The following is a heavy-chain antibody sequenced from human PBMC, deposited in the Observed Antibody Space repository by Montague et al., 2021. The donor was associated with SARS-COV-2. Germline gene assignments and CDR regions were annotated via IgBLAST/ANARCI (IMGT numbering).Heavy chain of an antibody. CDR1: GGSISSYY. D-gene: IGHD3-3*01. CDR2: IYYSGST. V-gene: IGHV4-59*01. CDR3: ARAGGFYDYWSGYSSSAGFFDP. J-gene: IGHJ5*02. Sequence: SETLSLTCTVSGGSISSYYWSWIRQPPGKGLEWIGYIYYSGSTNYNPSLKSRVTMSVDTSKNQLSLRLNSVTTADTAVYFCARAGGFYDYWSGYSSSAGFFDPWGQGILVTVSS.